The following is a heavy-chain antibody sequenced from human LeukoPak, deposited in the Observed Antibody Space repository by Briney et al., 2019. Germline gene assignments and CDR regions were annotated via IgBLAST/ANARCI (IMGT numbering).Heavy chain of an antibody. V-gene: IGHV3-7*03. CDR3: ARGGSSRNDY. CDR2: IKEDGSEK. CDR1: GITFRRYW. D-gene: IGHD3-10*01. Sequence: GSLRLSCVSSGITFRRYWVRLVRQAPGKGLEWVASIKEDGSEKYYVDSVEGRFTISRDNAKNSLYLQMNSLSANDTAVYYCARGGSSRNDYWGQGTLVIVSS. J-gene: IGHJ4*02.